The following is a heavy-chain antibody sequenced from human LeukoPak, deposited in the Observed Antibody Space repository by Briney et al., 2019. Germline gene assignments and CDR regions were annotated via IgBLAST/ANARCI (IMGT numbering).Heavy chain of an antibody. CDR3: ARPFGVRGVISPYNWFDP. V-gene: IGHV3-30*04. Sequence: PGGSLRLSCAASGFTFSSYAMHWVRQAPGKGLEWVAVISYDGSNKYYADSVKGRFTISRDNSKNTLYLQMNSLRAEDTAVYYCARPFGVRGVISPYNWFDPWGQGTLVTVSS. J-gene: IGHJ5*02. CDR1: GFTFSSYA. D-gene: IGHD3-10*01. CDR2: ISYDGSNK.